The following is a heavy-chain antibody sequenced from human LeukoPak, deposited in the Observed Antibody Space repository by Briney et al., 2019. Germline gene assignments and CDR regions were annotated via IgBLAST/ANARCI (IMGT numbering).Heavy chain of an antibody. CDR2: IYTSGST. D-gene: IGHD4-17*01. J-gene: IGHJ6*03. CDR1: GGSISSGSYY. CDR3: ATERPSTDYYYYSYMDV. V-gene: IGHV4-61*02. Sequence: SQTLSLTCTVSGGSISSGSYYWSWIRQPAGKGLEWIGRIYTSGSTNYNPSLKSRVTISVDTSKNQFSLKLSSVTAADTAVYYCATERPSTDYYYYSYMDVWGKGTTVTVSS.